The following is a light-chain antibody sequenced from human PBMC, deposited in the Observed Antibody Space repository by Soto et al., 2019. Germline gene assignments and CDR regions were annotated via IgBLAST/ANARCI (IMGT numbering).Light chain of an antibody. J-gene: IGLJ2*01. V-gene: IGLV2-8*01. CDR1: SSDVGGYNF. CDR3: SSYAGSNIAV. Sequence: QSALTQPPSASGSPGQSVTISCTGTSSDVGGYNFVSWYQQHPGKAPKLMIYEVSERPSGVPDRFSGSKSGNTASLTVSGLQAEDEADYYCSSYAGSNIAVFGGGTKLTFL. CDR2: EVS.